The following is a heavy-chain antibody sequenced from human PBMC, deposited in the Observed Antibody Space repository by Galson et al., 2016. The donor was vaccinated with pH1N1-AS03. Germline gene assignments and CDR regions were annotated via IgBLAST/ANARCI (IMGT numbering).Heavy chain of an antibody. J-gene: IGHJ5*02. CDR1: GGSFSGYS. V-gene: IGHV4-34*01. CDR2: INHSGRT. Sequence: LSLTCAVYGGSFSGYSCSWIQPPPGKGLEWIGEINHSGRTNYNPSLKSRVTMSADMAKNLISLNMTSVTAADTAVHYCARRANWGFAGRQNWFDPWGQGTLVTVSS. CDR3: ARRANWGFAGRQNWFDP. D-gene: IGHD7-27*01.